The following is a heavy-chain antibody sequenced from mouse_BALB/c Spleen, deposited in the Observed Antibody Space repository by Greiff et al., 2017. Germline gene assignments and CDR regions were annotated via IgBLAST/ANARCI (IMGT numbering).Heavy chain of an antibody. V-gene: IGHV3-2*02. J-gene: IGHJ2*01. D-gene: IGHD2-2*01. Sequence: EVQLQQSGPGLVKPSQSLSLTCTVTGYSITSDYAWNWIRQFPGNKLEWMGYISYSGSTSYNPSLKSRISITRDTSKNQFFLQLNSVTTEDTATYYCARRIWFSYYFDYWGQGTTLTVSS. CDR2: ISYSGST. CDR1: GYSITSDYA. CDR3: ARRIWFSYYFDY.